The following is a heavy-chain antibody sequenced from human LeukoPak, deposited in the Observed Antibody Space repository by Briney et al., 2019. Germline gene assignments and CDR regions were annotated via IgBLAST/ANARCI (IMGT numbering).Heavy chain of an antibody. V-gene: IGHV3-30*04. D-gene: IGHD3-22*01. CDR1: GFTFSSYA. J-gene: IGHJ3*02. Sequence: GGSLRLSCAASGFTFSSYAMHWVRQAPGKGLEWVAVISYDGSNKYYADSVKGRFTISRDNSKNTLYLQMNSLRAEDTAVYYCARPYYYDSSGYYLDAFDIWGQGTMVTVSS. CDR2: ISYDGSNK. CDR3: ARPYYYDSSGYYLDAFDI.